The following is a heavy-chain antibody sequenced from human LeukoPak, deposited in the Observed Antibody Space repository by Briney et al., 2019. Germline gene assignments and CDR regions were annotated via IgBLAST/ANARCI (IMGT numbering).Heavy chain of an antibody. CDR1: GFTFSSYA. J-gene: IGHJ6*02. V-gene: IGHV3-30-3*01. CDR3: ARGSAIFGVVTTPYYYYGMDV. D-gene: IGHD3-3*01. Sequence: RPGGSLRLSCAASGFTFSSYAMHWVRQAPGKGLEWVAVISYDGSNKYYADSVKGRFTISRDNSKNTLYLQMNSLRAEDTAVYYCARGSAIFGVVTTPYYYYGMDVWGQGTTVTVSS. CDR2: ISYDGSNK.